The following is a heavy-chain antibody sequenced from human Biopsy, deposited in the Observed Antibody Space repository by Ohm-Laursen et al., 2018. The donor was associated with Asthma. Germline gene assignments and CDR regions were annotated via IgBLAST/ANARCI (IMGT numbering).Heavy chain of an antibody. CDR3: ARIPRRSGSYFVDY. J-gene: IGHJ4*02. D-gene: IGHD3-22*01. CDR2: IHHSGTS. CDR1: RGSLRVYV. V-gene: IGHV4-34*09. Sequence: SETLSLTCGVYRGSLRVYVWSWIRQHPGKGLEWIGYIHHSGTSYFNPSLKSRVSFSRDTSKNQFSLRLSSVTAADTAMYYWARIPRRSGSYFVDYWGQGTLVTVSS.